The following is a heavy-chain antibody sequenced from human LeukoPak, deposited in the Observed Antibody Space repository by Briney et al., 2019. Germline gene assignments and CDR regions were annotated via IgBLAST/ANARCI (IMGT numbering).Heavy chain of an antibody. CDR2: ISWKSGSI. J-gene: IGHJ4*02. CDR1: GLTFDDYA. Sequence: GGSLRLSCAASGLTFDDYAMHWVRQAPGKGLEWVSGISWKSGSIGYADSVKGRFTISRDDAENSLFLQMNGLRPEDTAVFYCARGQYTDGLSYWGQGTLVTVSS. D-gene: IGHD5-24*01. V-gene: IGHV3-9*01. CDR3: ARGQYTDGLSY.